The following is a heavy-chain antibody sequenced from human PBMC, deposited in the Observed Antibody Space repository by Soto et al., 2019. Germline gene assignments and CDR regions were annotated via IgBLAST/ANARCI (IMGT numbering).Heavy chain of an antibody. CDR1: GGSFSGYY. V-gene: IGHV4-34*01. D-gene: IGHD3-10*01. J-gene: IGHJ6*03. CDR2: INHSGST. CDR3: ARGVLWFGELLPMAYYYYYYMDV. Sequence: SETLSLTCAVYGGSFSGYYWSWIRQPPGKGLEWIGEINHSGSTNYNPSIKSRVTISVDTSKNQFSLKLSSVTAADTAVYYCARGVLWFGELLPMAYYYYYYMDVWGKGTTVTVSS.